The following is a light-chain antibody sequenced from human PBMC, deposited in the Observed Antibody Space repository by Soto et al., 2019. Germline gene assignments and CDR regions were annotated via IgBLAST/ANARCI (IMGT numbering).Light chain of an antibody. CDR3: SSYAGRNVVV. CDR2: EVT. Sequence: QSALTQPPSASGSPGQSVTISCTGTSSDVGGYNYVSWYQQHPGKAPKLMIYEVTKRPSGVPDRFSGSKSGNTASLTVSGLQADDEADYYCSSYAGRNVVVFGGGTKLTVL. J-gene: IGLJ2*01. CDR1: SSDVGGYNY. V-gene: IGLV2-8*01.